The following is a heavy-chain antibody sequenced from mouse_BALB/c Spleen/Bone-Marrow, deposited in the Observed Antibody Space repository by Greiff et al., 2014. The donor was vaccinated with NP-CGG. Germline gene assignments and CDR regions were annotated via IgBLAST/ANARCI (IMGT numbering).Heavy chain of an antibody. D-gene: IGHD1-2*01. CDR1: GFDIKDTY. Sequence: VQLKHSGAELVKPGASVKLSCTTSGFDIKDTYMNWAKKRPEQGLEWIGRIDPANGNTKYDPKFQGKATITADTSSNTVHLQVNSLTSEDTAVYYCARGTYGLDSWGQGTPLTVSS. CDR2: IDPANGNT. V-gene: IGHV14-3*02. CDR3: ARGTYGLDS. J-gene: IGHJ2*01.